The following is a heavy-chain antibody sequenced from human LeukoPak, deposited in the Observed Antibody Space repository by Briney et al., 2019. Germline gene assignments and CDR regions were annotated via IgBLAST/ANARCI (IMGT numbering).Heavy chain of an antibody. CDR2: IYYSGST. J-gene: IGHJ6*03. Sequence: SETLSLTCTVSGGSISSYYWSWIRQPPGKGLEWIGYIYYSGSTNYNPSLKSRVTISVDTSKNQFSLKLRSVTAADTAVYYCARVVRDYGDYEGYYYYMDVWGKGTTVTISS. CDR3: ARVVRDYGDYEGYYYYMDV. V-gene: IGHV4-59*01. D-gene: IGHD4-17*01. CDR1: GGSISSYY.